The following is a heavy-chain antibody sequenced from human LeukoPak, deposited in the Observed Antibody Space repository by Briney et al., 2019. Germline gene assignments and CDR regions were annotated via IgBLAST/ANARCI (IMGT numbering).Heavy chain of an antibody. Sequence: GGSLRLSCAASGSIFSTYWMSWVRQAPGKGLEWVANIKEDGSESHYVDSVKGRFTISRDNAKNSLYLQMNSLRAEDTAMYFCAKAGLLWFGESWMDVWGQGTTVTVSS. CDR1: GSIFSTYW. CDR2: IKEDGSES. J-gene: IGHJ6*02. V-gene: IGHV3-7*01. CDR3: AKAGLLWFGESWMDV. D-gene: IGHD3-10*01.